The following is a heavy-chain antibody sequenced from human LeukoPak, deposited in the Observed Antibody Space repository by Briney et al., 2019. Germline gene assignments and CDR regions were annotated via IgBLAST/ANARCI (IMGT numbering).Heavy chain of an antibody. J-gene: IGHJ6*03. CDR2: IHTSGST. CDR1: GGSISSYY. D-gene: IGHD3-22*01. V-gene: IGHV4-4*09. CDR3: ARLGNNYYDSSGYYGDYYYYYLDV. Sequence: SETLSLTCTVSGGSISSYYWSWIRQPPGKGLEWIGYIHTSGSTNYNPSLKSRVTISVDTSKNQFSLKLSSVTAADTAVYYCARLGNNYYDSSGYYGDYYYYYLDVWGKGTTVTVSS.